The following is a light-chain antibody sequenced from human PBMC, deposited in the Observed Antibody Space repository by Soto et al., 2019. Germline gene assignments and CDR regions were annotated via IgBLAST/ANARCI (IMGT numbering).Light chain of an antibody. CDR2: GAS. J-gene: IGKJ1*01. CDR1: QSVSSSY. V-gene: IGKV3-20*01. Sequence: EIVLTQSPGTLSLSPGERATLSCRASQSVSSSYLAWYQQKPGQAPRLLLYGASSRATSIPARFSGSGSGTDFTLTISRLEPEDLAVYYCQQYGSSRTFGQGTKVEIK. CDR3: QQYGSSRT.